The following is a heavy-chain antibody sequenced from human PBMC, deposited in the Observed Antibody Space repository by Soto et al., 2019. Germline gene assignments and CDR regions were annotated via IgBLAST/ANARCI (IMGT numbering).Heavy chain of an antibody. CDR1: GGAVSGSY. J-gene: IGHJ2*01. Sequence: QVQLQESGPGVVKPSETLSLTCSVSGGAVSGSYWSWIRQPPGKGLEWIGYTYHSGSAKYNPSLKSRITMSVDTSKNQFSLNLSSVTAADTAVYYSAREQSGTQYFDLWGRGTLVIVPS. V-gene: IGHV4-59*02. CDR3: AREQSGTQYFDL. D-gene: IGHD1-7*01. CDR2: TYHSGSA.